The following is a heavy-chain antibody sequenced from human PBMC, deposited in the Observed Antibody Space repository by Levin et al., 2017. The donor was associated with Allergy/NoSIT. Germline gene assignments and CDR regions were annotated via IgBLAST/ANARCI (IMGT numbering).Heavy chain of an antibody. Sequence: SQTLSLTCTVSGGSISSYYWSWIRQPPGKGLEWIGYVYYSGSTKYNPSLKSRVTVSVDTSKNQFSLKLRSVTAADTAVYYCARATRSSLIHYFDYWGQGTLVTVSS. CDR3: ARATRSSLIHYFDY. J-gene: IGHJ4*02. CDR2: VYYSGST. D-gene: IGHD6-13*01. CDR1: GGSISSYY. V-gene: IGHV4-59*01.